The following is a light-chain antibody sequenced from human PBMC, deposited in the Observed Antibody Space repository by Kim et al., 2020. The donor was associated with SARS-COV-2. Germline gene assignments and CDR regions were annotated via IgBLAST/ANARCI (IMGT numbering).Light chain of an antibody. Sequence: APGKTARITCGGNNIGSKSVPWYQQKPGQAPVLVIYYDSDRPSGIPERFSGSNSRNTATLTISRVEAGDEADYYCQVWDSSSDHPVFGGGTKLTVL. V-gene: IGLV3-21*04. CDR3: QVWDSSSDHPV. J-gene: IGLJ3*02. CDR2: YDS. CDR1: NIGSKS.